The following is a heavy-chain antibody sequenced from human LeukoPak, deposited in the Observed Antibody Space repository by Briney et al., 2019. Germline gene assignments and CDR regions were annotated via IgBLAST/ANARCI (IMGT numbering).Heavy chain of an antibody. CDR2: ISYDGSNK. CDR1: GFTFSSYA. J-gene: IGHJ3*02. D-gene: IGHD3-16*01. V-gene: IGHV3-30*14. Sequence: GGSLRLSCAASGFTFSSYAMHWVRQAPGKGLEWVAVISYDGSNKYYADSVKGRFTISRDNSKNTLYLQINSLRAEDTAVYYCARDMGGSRAFDIWGQGTMVTVSS. CDR3: ARDMGGSRAFDI.